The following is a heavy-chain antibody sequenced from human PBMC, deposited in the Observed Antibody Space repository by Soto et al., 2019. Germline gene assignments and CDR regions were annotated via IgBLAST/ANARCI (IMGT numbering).Heavy chain of an antibody. CDR3: AKAVGFLEWLSPPSY. CDR2: IWYDGSNK. D-gene: IGHD3-3*01. J-gene: IGHJ4*02. Sequence: GGSLRLSCAASGFTFSSYGMHWVRQAPCKGLEWVAVIWYDGSNKYYADSVKGRFTISRDNSKNTLYLQMNSLRAEDTAVYYCAKAVGFLEWLSPPSYWGQGTLVTVSS. CDR1: GFTFSSYG. V-gene: IGHV3-33*06.